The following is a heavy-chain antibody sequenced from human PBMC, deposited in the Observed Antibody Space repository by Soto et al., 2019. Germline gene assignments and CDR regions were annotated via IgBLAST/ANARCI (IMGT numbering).Heavy chain of an antibody. CDR3: MNLYSYGSGSYYK. CDR1: GFTFSTYA. Sequence: EVQLLESGGGLVQPGGSLRLSCAASGFTFSTYAMSWVRQAPGKGLEWVSGRSGSGGSTYYADSVKGRFTISRDNSKNTLYLQMNSLRSEDTAVYYCMNLYSYGSGSYYKWGQGTLVTVSS. J-gene: IGHJ4*02. D-gene: IGHD3-10*01. V-gene: IGHV3-23*01. CDR2: RSGSGGST.